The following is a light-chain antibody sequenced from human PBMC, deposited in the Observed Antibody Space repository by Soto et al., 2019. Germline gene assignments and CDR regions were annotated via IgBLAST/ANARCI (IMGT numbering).Light chain of an antibody. CDR1: SSDVGGYNF. Sequence: QSALTQPASVSGSPGQSFTISCTGTSSDVGGYNFVSWYQQHPGKAPKLMIYEVSNRPSGVSNRFSGSKSGNTASLTISGLQAEDEADYYCSSFTSGSTLFGTGTKLTVL. J-gene: IGLJ1*01. V-gene: IGLV2-14*01. CDR3: SSFTSGSTL. CDR2: EVS.